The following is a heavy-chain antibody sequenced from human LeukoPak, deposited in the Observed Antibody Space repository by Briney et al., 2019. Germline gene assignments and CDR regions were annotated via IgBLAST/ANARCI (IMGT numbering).Heavy chain of an antibody. CDR2: IYSGGST. V-gene: IGHV3-53*01. CDR3: AREGRGGDRYYYYYMDV. Sequence: PGGSLSLSCAASGFTVSSNYMSWVRQAPGKGLEWVSVIYSGGSTYYADSVKGRFTISRDNSKNTLYLQMNSLRAEDTAVYYCAREGRGGDRYYYYYMDVWGKGTTVTVSS. CDR1: GFTVSSNY. D-gene: IGHD2-21*02. J-gene: IGHJ6*03.